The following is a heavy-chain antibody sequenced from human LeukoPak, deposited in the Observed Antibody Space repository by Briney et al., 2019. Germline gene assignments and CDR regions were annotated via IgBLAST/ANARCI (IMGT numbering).Heavy chain of an antibody. D-gene: IGHD1-26*01. CDR3: ARGIRLGGASRGGYFDY. Sequence: GASVKVSCKASGYTFTSYGISWVRQAPGQGLEWMGWISAYNGNTNYAQKLQGRVTMTTDTSTSTAYMELRSLRSDDTAVYYCARGIRLGGASRGGYFDYWGQGTLVTVSS. J-gene: IGHJ4*02. V-gene: IGHV1-18*01. CDR1: GYTFTSYG. CDR2: ISAYNGNT.